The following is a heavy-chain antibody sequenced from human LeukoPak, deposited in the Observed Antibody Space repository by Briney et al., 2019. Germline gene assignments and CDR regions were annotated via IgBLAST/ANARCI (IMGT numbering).Heavy chain of an antibody. Sequence: SETLSLTCTVSGGSISSSNYYWGWIRQPPGKGLEWIGSIFYSGSTYYNPSLKSRVTISVDTSKNQFSLKLSSVTAADTAVYYCARRGSLVNPCDYWGQGTLVTVSS. CDR3: ARRGSLVNPCDY. CDR2: IFYSGST. V-gene: IGHV4-39*01. D-gene: IGHD1-26*01. J-gene: IGHJ4*02. CDR1: GGSISSSNYY.